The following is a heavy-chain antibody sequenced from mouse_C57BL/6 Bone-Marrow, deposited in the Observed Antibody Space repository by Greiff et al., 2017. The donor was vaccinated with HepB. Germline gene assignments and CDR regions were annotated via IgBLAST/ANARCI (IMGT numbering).Heavy chain of an antibody. Sequence: QVQLKESGPGLVQPSQSLSITCTVSGFSLTSYGVHWVRQSPGKGLEWLGVIWRGGSTDYNAAFMSRLSITKDNSKSQVFFKMNSLQADDTAIYYCAKNGAGSSDYAMDYWGQGTSVTVSS. D-gene: IGHD1-1*01. CDR1: GFSLTSYG. J-gene: IGHJ4*01. CDR3: AKNGAGSSDYAMDY. CDR2: IWRGGST. V-gene: IGHV2-5*01.